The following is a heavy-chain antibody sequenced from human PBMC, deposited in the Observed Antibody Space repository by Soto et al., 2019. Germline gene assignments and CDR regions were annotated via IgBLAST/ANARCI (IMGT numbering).Heavy chain of an antibody. CDR1: GFTFSSYG. V-gene: IGHV3-30*18. D-gene: IGHD3-10*01. CDR3: AKENYYDSGSYYGMDV. J-gene: IGHJ6*02. CDR2: ISYDGSNK. Sequence: PGGSLRLSCAASGFTFSSYGMHWVRQAPGKGLEWVAVISYDGSNKYYADSVKGRFTISRDNSKNTLYLQMNSLRAEDTAVYYCAKENYYDSGSYYGMDVWGQGTTVTAP.